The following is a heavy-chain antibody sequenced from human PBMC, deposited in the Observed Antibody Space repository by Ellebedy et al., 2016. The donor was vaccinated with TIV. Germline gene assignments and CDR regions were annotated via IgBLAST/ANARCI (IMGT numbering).Heavy chain of an antibody. CDR1: GGTFSSYG. D-gene: IGHD3-10*01. J-gene: IGHJ5*02. CDR3: ARGSGFGELYRFDP. Sequence: AASVKVSCKGSGGTFSSYGVTWVRQAPGQGLEWMGWINPKTGNTGYAEKFQGRVTSTRDTSISTAYMELSGLTSEDTAVYYCARGSGFGELYRFDPWGQGTLVTVSS. CDR2: INPKTGNT. V-gene: IGHV1-8*02.